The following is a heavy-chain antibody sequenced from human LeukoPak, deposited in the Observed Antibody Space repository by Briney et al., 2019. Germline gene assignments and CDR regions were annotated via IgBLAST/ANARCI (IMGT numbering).Heavy chain of an antibody. D-gene: IGHD6-19*01. CDR1: GFTFSNAW. CDR3: TTRVRSSGWFDY. J-gene: IGHJ4*02. CDR2: IKSKTDGGTT. Sequence: GGSLRLSCAASGFTFSNAWMSWVRQAPGKGLEWVGRIKSKTDGGTTDYAAPVKGRFTISRDDSKNTLYLQMNSPKTEDTAVYYCTTRVRSSGWFDYWGQGTLVTVSS. V-gene: IGHV3-15*01.